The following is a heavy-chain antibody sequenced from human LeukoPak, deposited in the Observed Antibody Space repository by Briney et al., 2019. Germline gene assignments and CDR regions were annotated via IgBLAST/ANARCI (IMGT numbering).Heavy chain of an antibody. Sequence: PGGSLRLSCAASGFTFSSYGMHWVRQAPGKGLEWVAVISYDGSNKYYADSVKGRFTISRDNSKNTLYLQMNSLRAEDTAVYYCARDLYTSGWSGFDYWGQGTLVTVSS. V-gene: IGHV3-30*03. CDR1: GFTFSSYG. J-gene: IGHJ4*02. D-gene: IGHD6-19*01. CDR3: ARDLYTSGWSGFDY. CDR2: ISYDGSNK.